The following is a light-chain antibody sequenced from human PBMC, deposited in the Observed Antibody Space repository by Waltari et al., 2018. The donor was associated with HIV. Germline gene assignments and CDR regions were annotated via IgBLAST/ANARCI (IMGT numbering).Light chain of an antibody. CDR3: QSVDDGGTHVV. Sequence: SYELTQPPSVSVSPGQTAEITCSGDALPKRYSYWYRQKTGQAPVMVIYKATKRPSGIPERFSGSTSGAKVTLTISGVRAEDDGDYYCQSVDDGGTHVVFGGGTKLTVL. CDR1: ALPKRY. V-gene: IGLV3-25*03. J-gene: IGLJ2*01. CDR2: KAT.